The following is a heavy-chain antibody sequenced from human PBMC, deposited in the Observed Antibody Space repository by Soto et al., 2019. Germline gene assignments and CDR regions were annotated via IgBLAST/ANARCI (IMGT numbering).Heavy chain of an antibody. J-gene: IGHJ4*02. D-gene: IGHD2-15*01. CDR3: ARSAARRVDY. CDR1: GDIVSSDSAA. V-gene: IGHV6-1*01. CDR2: TYYRSKWYN. Sequence: SQTLSLTCGISGDIVSSDSAAWNWIRQSPSRGLEWLGRTYYRSKWYNNYAVSVKSRITINPDTSKSQFSLQLNSVTPEDTAVYYCARSAARRVDYWGKGTLVTVSS.